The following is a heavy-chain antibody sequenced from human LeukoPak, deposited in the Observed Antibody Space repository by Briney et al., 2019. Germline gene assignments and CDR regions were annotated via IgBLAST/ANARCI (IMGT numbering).Heavy chain of an antibody. J-gene: IGHJ4*02. CDR2: INPNSGGT. D-gene: IGHD4-17*01. Sequence: ASVKVSCKASGYTFTGYYMHWVRQAPGQGLEWLGWINPNSGGTNYAQKFQGRVTMTRDTSISTAYMELSSLRAEDTAVYYCARDTDYGDYPSLDYWGQGTLVTVSS. CDR1: GYTFTGYY. V-gene: IGHV1-2*02. CDR3: ARDTDYGDYPSLDY.